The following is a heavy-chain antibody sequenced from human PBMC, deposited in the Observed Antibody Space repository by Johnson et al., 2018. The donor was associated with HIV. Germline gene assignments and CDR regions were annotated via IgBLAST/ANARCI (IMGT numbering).Heavy chain of an antibody. CDR2: ISGSGGST. V-gene: IGHV3-23*04. Sequence: VQLVESGGGLVKPGGSLRLSCTASGFTFSSAWMNWVRQAPGKGLEWVSAISGSGGSTYYADSVKGRFTISRDNSKNTLYLQMNSLRAEDTALYYCARGGGYYDSNGYLFDAFDIWGQGTMVTVSS. D-gene: IGHD3-22*01. CDR1: GFTFSSAW. CDR3: ARGGGYYDSNGYLFDAFDI. J-gene: IGHJ3*02.